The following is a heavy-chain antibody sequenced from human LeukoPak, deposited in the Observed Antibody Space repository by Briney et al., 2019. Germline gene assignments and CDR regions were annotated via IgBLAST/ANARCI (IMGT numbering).Heavy chain of an antibody. J-gene: IGHJ4*02. CDR2: FGTRSTSL. Sequence: GGSLRLSCTASGFTFSGYSMNWIRQAPGKGLEWVSSFGTRSTSLYHAGSVKGRFAISRDNAKNSLYLQMNSLRAEDTALYYCAREVSEGFDFWGQGTLVTVSS. CDR1: GFTFSGYS. D-gene: IGHD3-22*01. V-gene: IGHV3-21*01. CDR3: AREVSEGFDF.